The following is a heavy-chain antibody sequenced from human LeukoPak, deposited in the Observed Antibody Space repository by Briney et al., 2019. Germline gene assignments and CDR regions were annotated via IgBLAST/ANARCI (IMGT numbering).Heavy chain of an antibody. CDR2: ISCSGGST. CDR3: ARLISGDLDY. CDR1: GFIFSSYA. D-gene: IGHD6-25*01. V-gene: IGHV3-23*01. Sequence: PGGSLRLSCAASGFIFSSYAMSWVRQAPGKGLAWVSAISCSGGSTYYADSVKGRFTISRDNSKNTLYLQMNSLRAEDTAVYYCARLISGDLDYWGQGTLVTVSS. J-gene: IGHJ4*02.